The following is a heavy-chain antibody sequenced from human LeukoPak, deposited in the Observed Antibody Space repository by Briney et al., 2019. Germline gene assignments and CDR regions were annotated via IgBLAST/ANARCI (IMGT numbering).Heavy chain of an antibody. J-gene: IGHJ4*02. CDR1: GFTFSSYG. Sequence: GRSLRLSCAASGFTFSSYGMHWVRRAPGKGLEWVAVIWYDGSNKYYADSVRGRFTISRDNAKSSLYLQMNSLRAEDTAVYYCARGHTLAYWGQGTLVTVSA. V-gene: IGHV3-33*03. CDR3: ARGHTLAY. CDR2: IWYDGSNK. D-gene: IGHD3-10*01.